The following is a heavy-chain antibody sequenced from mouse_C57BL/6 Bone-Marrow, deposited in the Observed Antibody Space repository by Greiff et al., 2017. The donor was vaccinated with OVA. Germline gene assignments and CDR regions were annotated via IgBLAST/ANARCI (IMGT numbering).Heavy chain of an antibody. CDR2: ISSGGSYT. V-gene: IGHV5-6*01. J-gene: IGHJ2*01. Sequence: EVQRVESGGDLVKPGGSLKLSCAASGFTFSSYGMSWVRQTPDKRLEWVATISSGGSYTYYPDSVKGRFTISRDNAKNTLYLQMSSLKSEDTAMYYCARHLYYYGSSCYYFDYWGQGTTLTVSS. D-gene: IGHD1-1*01. CDR3: ARHLYYYGSSCYYFDY. CDR1: GFTFSSYG.